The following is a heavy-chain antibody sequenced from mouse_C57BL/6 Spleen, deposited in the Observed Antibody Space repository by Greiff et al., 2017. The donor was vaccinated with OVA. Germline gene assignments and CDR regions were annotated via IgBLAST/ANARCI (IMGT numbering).Heavy chain of an antibody. J-gene: IGHJ2*01. D-gene: IGHD1-1*01. CDR2: IDPENGDT. CDR1: GFNIKDDY. Sequence: VQLQQSGAELVRPGASVKLSCTASGFNIKDDYMHWVKQRPEQGLEWIGWIDPENGDTEYASKFQGKATITADTSSNTAYLQLSSLTSEDTAVYYGTTNLTTVVGGYWGQGTTLTVSS. CDR3: TTNLTTVVGGY. V-gene: IGHV14-4*01.